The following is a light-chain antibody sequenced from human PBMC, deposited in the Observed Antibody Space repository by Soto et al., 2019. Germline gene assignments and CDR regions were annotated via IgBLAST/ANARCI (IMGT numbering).Light chain of an antibody. J-gene: IGKJ3*01. CDR1: LGITTY. Sequence: DIQMTQSPSSLSASVGDRVIITCRASLGITTYLGWFQQKPGKAPRSLIYGASTLQSGVPVRFNASGSGTHFTLTINSLQPEDSATYYCHQYNSYPFTFGPGTKVDLK. CDR3: HQYNSYPFT. V-gene: IGKV1-16*01. CDR2: GAS.